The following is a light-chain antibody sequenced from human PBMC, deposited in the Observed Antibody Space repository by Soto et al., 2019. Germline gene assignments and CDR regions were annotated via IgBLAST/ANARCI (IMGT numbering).Light chain of an antibody. Sequence: DIQMTQSPSSLSASVGDRVTITCQASQDIRNYLNWYQHKPGKAPKLLICDVSHLERGVPSRFSGSGSGTEFTFTISSLQPEDVATYYCQQYDNLPPFTFGQGTKLEI. J-gene: IGKJ2*01. CDR1: QDIRNY. CDR2: DVS. V-gene: IGKV1-33*01. CDR3: QQYDNLPPFT.